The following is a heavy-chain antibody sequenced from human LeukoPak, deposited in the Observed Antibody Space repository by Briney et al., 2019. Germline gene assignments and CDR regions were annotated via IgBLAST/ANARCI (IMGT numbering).Heavy chain of an antibody. CDR3: ANVNYYDSSGYSY. CDR1: GFTFSSYG. Sequence: PGGSLRLSCAASGFTFSSYGMHWVRQAPGKGLEWVAFIRYDGSNKYYADSVKGRFTITRDNSKNTLYLQMNSLRAEDTAVYYCANVNYYDSSGYSYWGQGTLVTVSS. J-gene: IGHJ4*02. V-gene: IGHV3-30*02. CDR2: IRYDGSNK. D-gene: IGHD3-22*01.